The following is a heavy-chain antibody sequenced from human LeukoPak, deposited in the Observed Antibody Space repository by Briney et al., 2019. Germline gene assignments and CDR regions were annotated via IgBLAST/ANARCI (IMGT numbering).Heavy chain of an antibody. V-gene: IGHV3-23*01. Sequence: AGGSLRLSCAASGFTFSSYAMSWVRQAPGKGLEWVSGISGSGGSTYYADSVKGRFTISRDNSKNTLYLQMNSLRAEDTAVYYCASLGYDAFDIWGQGTMVTVSS. CDR1: GFTFSSYA. J-gene: IGHJ3*02. CDR2: ISGSGGST. D-gene: IGHD6-25*01. CDR3: ASLGYDAFDI.